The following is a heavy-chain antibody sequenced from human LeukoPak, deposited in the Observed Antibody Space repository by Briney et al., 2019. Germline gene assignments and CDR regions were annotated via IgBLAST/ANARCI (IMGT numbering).Heavy chain of an antibody. J-gene: IGHJ3*01. D-gene: IGHD1-26*01. CDR3: ARDVSLGGLDAFDV. V-gene: IGHV4-59*01. CDR2: IDNSGST. CDR1: SGSISSYY. Sequence: SETLSLTCTVSSGSISSYYWNWIRQPPGKGLEWIGYIDNSGSTNYNPSLKSRVTISVDTSKNQFSLKLSSVTAADTAVYYCARDVSLGGLDAFDVWGQGTMVTVSS.